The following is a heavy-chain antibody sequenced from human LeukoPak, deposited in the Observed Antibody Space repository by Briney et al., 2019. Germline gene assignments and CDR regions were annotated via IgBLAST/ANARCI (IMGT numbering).Heavy chain of an antibody. CDR3: ARRPDDGDYHVDP. V-gene: IGHV5-51*01. CDR1: GYSFTSYW. D-gene: IGHD4-17*01. J-gene: IGHJ5*02. Sequence: GESLKIPCKGSGYSFTSYWIGWVRQIPGKGLEWMGIIYLGDSDTRYSPSFQGQVTISANKSTSHAFSKWTSRKPSTTAMYYCARRPDDGDYHVDPWGQGTLVTVSS. CDR2: IYLGDSDT.